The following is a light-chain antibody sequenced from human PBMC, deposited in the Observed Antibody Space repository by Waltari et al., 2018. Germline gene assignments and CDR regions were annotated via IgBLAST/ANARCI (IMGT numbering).Light chain of an antibody. V-gene: IGLV1-47*01. CDR2: RNY. CDR1: NSNIGSHY. Sequence: QSVLTQPPSASGTPGQRVTISCSGSNSNIGSHYVHWYYQVPGTAPKLLIYRNYQRPSGVPDRFSGSKSGTSVSLAISDLRPEDEADYYCVAWDDSVNGWVFGGGTRLTVL. CDR3: VAWDDSVNGWV. J-gene: IGLJ3*02.